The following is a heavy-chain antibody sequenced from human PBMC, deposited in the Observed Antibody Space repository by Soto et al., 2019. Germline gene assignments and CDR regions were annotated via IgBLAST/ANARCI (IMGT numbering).Heavy chain of an antibody. CDR1: GGTFSSYA. J-gene: IGHJ4*02. D-gene: IGHD2-2*01. V-gene: IGHV1-69*06. CDR3: ARDFTVQGQAMTFDY. Sequence: QVQLVQSGAEVKKPGSSVKVSCKASGGTFSSYAISWVRQAPGQGIEWMGGIIPIFGTANYAQKFQGRVTITADKSTSTAYLERRSLRSEDTAVYCCARDFTVQGQAMTFDYWGQGTLVTVSS. CDR2: IIPIFGTA.